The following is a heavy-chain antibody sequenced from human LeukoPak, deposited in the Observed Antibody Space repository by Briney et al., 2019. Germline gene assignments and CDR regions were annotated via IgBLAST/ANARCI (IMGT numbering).Heavy chain of an antibody. J-gene: IGHJ6*04. Sequence: PSETLSLTCTVSGGSISSYYWSWIRQPAGKGLEWIGRIYTSGSTNYNPSLKSRVTISVDTSKNQFSLKLSSVTAADTAVYYCARAGYYCSGGSCYSGVDVWGKGTTVTISS. CDR2: IYTSGST. D-gene: IGHD2-15*01. V-gene: IGHV4-4*07. CDR1: GGSISSYY. CDR3: ARAGYYCSGGSCYSGVDV.